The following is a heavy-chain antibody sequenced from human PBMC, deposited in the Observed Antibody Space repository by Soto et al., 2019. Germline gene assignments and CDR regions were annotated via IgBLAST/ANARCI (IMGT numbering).Heavy chain of an antibody. CDR2: IYYSGST. D-gene: IGHD6-13*01. J-gene: IGHJ4*02. CDR3: AREQQLVPGFDY. V-gene: IGHV4-59*01. Sequence: SETLSLTCTVSGGSISSYYWSWIRRPPGKGLEWIGYIYYSGSTNYTPSLKSRVTLSVDTSKNQFSLKLSSVTAADTAVYYCAREQQLVPGFDYWGQGTLVTVSS. CDR1: GGSISSYY.